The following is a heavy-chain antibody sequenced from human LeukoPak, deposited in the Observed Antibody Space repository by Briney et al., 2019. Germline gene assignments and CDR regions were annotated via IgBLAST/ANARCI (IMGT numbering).Heavy chain of an antibody. V-gene: IGHV3-74*01. CDR1: GFTFSNFW. J-gene: IGHJ4*02. CDR2: IDTAGSAT. D-gene: IGHD5-12*01. CDR3: AEVARSGY. Sequence: GGSLRLSCTASGFTFSNFWMHWVRQAPGKGLVWVSGIDTAGSATRYADSVKGRFTISRDNAKNSLYLQMNSLRAEDTAVYYCAEVARSGYWGQGTLVTVSS.